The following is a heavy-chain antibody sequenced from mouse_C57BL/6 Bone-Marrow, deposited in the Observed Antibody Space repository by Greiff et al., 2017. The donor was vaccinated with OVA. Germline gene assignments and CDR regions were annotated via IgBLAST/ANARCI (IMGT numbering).Heavy chain of an antibody. D-gene: IGHD1-1*01. V-gene: IGHV1-81*01. CDR3: ARSPLYYYGSRFAY. CDR2: IYPRSGNT. J-gene: IGHJ3*01. CDR1: GYTFTSYG. Sequence: QVQLKQSGAELARPGASVKLSCKASGYTFTSYGISWVKQRTGQGLEWIGEIYPRSGNTYYNEKFKGKATLTADKSSSTAYMELRSLTSEDSAVYFCARSPLYYYGSRFAYWGQGTLVTVSA.